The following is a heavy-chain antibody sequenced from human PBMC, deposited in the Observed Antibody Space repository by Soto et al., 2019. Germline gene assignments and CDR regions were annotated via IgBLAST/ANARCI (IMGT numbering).Heavy chain of an antibody. CDR3: AKASGRWLQLHAL. V-gene: IGHV3-30*18. Sequence: PGGSLRLSCAASGFTFSSYGMHWVRQAQGKGLEWVAVISYDGSNKYYADSAKGRFTITRDNSKNTQYLQMNSLRAEDTAVYYCAKASGRWLQLHALWGQGTLVT. D-gene: IGHD5-12*01. CDR2: ISYDGSNK. CDR1: GFTFSSYG. J-gene: IGHJ4*02.